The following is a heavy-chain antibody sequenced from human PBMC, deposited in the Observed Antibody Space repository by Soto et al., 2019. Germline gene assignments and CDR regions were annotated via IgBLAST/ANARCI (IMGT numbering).Heavy chain of an antibody. J-gene: IGHJ4*02. Sequence: GGSLRLSCAVSGHTFINTWMNWVRQAPGKGLEWAARIKSISGGWTSDYSAPVTGRFTISRDDSEKTLFLQMDNLRTEDTAVYYCVADFLHRGPGALVTVSS. CDR2: IKSISGGWTS. D-gene: IGHD3-3*01. CDR1: GHTFINTW. CDR3: VADFLH. V-gene: IGHV3-15*07.